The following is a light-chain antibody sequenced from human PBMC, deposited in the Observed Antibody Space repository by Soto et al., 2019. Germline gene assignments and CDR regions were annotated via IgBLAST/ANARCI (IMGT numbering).Light chain of an antibody. CDR3: QQYGSSRIT. J-gene: IGKJ5*01. CDR2: GAS. CDR1: QSFTTSQ. V-gene: IGKV3-20*01. Sequence: EIVVTLSPCTLSLSPGERATLFCRASQSFTTSQLAWYQQRPGQAPRVLIFGASRRATGIPDRFSGSGSGTDFTLTISRLEPEDFAVYYCQQYGSSRITFGQGTRLEIK.